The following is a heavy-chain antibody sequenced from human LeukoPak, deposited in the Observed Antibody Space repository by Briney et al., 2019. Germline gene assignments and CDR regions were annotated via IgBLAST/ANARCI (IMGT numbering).Heavy chain of an antibody. CDR1: GFTFSSYW. CDR2: SSTEGSRT. CDR3: AREDTAMADAFDI. D-gene: IGHD5-18*01. J-gene: IGHJ3*02. V-gene: IGHV3-74*01. Sequence: GGSLRLSCAASGFTFSSYWMHWVRQAPGEGLVWVSRSSTEGSRTSYADSVKGRFTISRDSAKNTLYLQMNSLRAEDTAVYYCAREDTAMADAFDIWGQGTMVTVSS.